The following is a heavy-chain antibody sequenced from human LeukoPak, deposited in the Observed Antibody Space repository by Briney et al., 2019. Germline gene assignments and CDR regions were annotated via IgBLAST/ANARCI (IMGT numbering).Heavy chain of an antibody. V-gene: IGHV4-4*07. CDR1: GGSISSYY. J-gene: IGHJ3*02. CDR2: IYTSGST. D-gene: IGHD3-22*01. Sequence: SETLSLTCTVSGGSISSYYWSWIRQPAGKGLEWIGRIYTSGSTNYNPSLKSRVTMSVDTSKNQFSLKLSSVTAADTAVYYCVVIYHPKRGRAFDIWGQGTMVTVSS. CDR3: VVIYHPKRGRAFDI.